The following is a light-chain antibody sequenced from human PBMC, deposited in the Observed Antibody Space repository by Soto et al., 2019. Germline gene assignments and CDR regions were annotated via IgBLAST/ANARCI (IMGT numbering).Light chain of an antibody. CDR1: QSISSY. CDR2: KAS. Sequence: DIQMTQSPSSLSASLGDRVTITCGARQSISSYLNWYQQKPGKAPKLLINKASNLESGVPSRFRGSGFGTEFTLTISRLEPEDFAVYYCQQYGSSPGTFGQGTKVDIK. J-gene: IGKJ1*01. V-gene: IGKV1-39*01. CDR3: QQYGSSPGT.